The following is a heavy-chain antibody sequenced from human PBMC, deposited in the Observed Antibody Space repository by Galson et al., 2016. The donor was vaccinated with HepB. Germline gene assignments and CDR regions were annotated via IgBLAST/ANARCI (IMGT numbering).Heavy chain of an antibody. J-gene: IGHJ4*02. V-gene: IGHV3-23*01. D-gene: IGHD4-23*01. CDR2: ISGGGATT. CDR1: GFTFRSYA. CDR3: AKGGGDYGGNFVLDY. Sequence: SLRLSCAASGFTFRSYAMNWVRQVPGKGLEWVSGISGGGATTYYADSVKGRFTISRDNTKNTLYLQMNSLRAEDTAVYYCAKGGGDYGGNFVLDYWGQGSLVTVSS.